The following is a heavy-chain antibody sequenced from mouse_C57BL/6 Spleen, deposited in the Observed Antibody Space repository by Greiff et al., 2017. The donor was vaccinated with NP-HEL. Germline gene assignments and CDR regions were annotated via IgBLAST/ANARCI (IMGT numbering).Heavy chain of an antibody. D-gene: IGHD4-1*02. CDR1: GFTFSSYG. Sequence: EVHLVESGGDLVKPGGSLKLSCAASGFTFSSYGMSWVRQTPDKRLEWVATISSGGSYTYYPDSVKGRFTISRDNAKNTLYLQMSSLKSEDTAMYYCARPQLGRDWYFDVWGTGTTVTVSS. V-gene: IGHV5-6*01. CDR3: ARPQLGRDWYFDV. J-gene: IGHJ1*03. CDR2: ISSGGSYT.